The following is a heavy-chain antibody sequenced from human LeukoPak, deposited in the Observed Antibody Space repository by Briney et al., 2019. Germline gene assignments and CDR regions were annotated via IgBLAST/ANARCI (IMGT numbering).Heavy chain of an antibody. V-gene: IGHV3-30*03. D-gene: IGHD4-23*01. CDR1: GFTFSSYG. CDR3: ARGRPHGNDY. CDR2: ISYDGTKK. Sequence: PGGSLRLSCAASGFTFSSYGMHWVRQAPGKGLEWVAIISYDGTKKYFADSVKGRFTISRDNSKNTLYLQMNSLRVEDTAVYYCARGRPHGNDYWGQGTLVTVSS. J-gene: IGHJ4*02.